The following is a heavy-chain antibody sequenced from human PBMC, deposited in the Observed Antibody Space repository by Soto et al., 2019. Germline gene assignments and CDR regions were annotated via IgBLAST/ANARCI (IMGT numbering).Heavy chain of an antibody. CDR2: IIPIFGTA. CDR3: ARKVDATVGHYYGMDV. D-gene: IGHD4-17*01. V-gene: IGHV1-69*13. J-gene: IGHJ6*02. Sequence: SVKVSCKASGGTFSSYAISWVRQAPGRGLEWVGGIIPIFGTANYAQKFQGRVTITADESTSTAYMELSSLRSEDTAVYYCARKVDATVGHYYGMDVWGQGTTVTVSS. CDR1: GGTFSSYA.